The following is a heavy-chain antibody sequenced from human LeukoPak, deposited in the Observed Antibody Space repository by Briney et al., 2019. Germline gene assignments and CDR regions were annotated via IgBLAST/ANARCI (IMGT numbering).Heavy chain of an antibody. D-gene: IGHD5-12*01. J-gene: IGHJ6*03. V-gene: IGHV1-46*01. Sequence: GASVKVSCKASGYTFTSYHMHWVRQAPGQGLEWMGVINPSGGRTSYAQKFQGRVTMTRGMSTSTVYMELSSLRSEDTAVYYCARAPGEGGYDSEYMDVWGKGTTVTVSS. CDR3: ARAPGEGGYDSEYMDV. CDR1: GYTFTSYH. CDR2: INPSGGRT.